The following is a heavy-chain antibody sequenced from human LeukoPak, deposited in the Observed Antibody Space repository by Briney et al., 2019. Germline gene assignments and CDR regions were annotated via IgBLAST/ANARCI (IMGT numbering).Heavy chain of an antibody. D-gene: IGHD6-13*01. Sequence: PGGSLRLSCAASGFTFSSYSMNWVRQAPGKGLEWVSSISSSSSYIYYADSVKGRFTISRDNAKNSLYLQMNSLRAEDTAVHYCARGSSWVVPDEYFRHWGQGTLVTVPS. J-gene: IGHJ1*01. CDR1: GFTFSSYS. CDR2: ISSSSSYI. CDR3: ARGSSWVVPDEYFRH. V-gene: IGHV3-21*01.